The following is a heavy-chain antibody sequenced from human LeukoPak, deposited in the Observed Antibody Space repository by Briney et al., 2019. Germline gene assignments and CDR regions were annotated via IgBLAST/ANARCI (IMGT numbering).Heavy chain of an antibody. J-gene: IGHJ6*03. CDR1: GYTFTGYY. D-gene: IGHD2/OR15-2a*01. V-gene: IGHV1-18*04. CDR2: ISAYNGNT. Sequence: ASVKVSCKASGYTFTGYYMHWVRQAPGQGLEWMGWISAYNGNTNYAQKLQGRVTMTTDTSTSTAYMELRSLRSDDTAVYYCARTFYRGYYYYYYMDVWGKGTTVTVSS. CDR3: ARTFYRGYYYYYYMDV.